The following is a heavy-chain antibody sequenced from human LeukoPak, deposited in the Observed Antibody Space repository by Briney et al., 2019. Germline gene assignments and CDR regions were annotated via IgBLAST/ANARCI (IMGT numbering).Heavy chain of an antibody. D-gene: IGHD5-18*01. CDR2: IYPGDSDT. Sequence: GESLKISCKGSGYSFTSYWIGWVRQMPGKGLEWMGIIYPGDSDTRYSPSFQGQVTIPADKSISTAYLQWSSLRASDTAHYFCCGGGGSSYGSFDYWGQGTLVTVSS. V-gene: IGHV5-51*01. CDR1: GYSFTSYW. CDR3: CGGGGSSYGSFDY. J-gene: IGHJ4*02.